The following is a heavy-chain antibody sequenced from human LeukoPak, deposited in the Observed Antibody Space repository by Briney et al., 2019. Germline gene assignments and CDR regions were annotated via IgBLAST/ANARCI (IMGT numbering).Heavy chain of an antibody. J-gene: IGHJ3*02. V-gene: IGHV3-74*01. CDR2: IDLAGEYT. Sequence: PGGSLRLSCAASGFTFRDYWMHWVRHAPGKGLVWVSRIDLAGEYTTYADSVKGRFTISRDNAKNTLYLQMNSLRAEDTAVYYCASGNSHAFDIWGQGTMVTVSS. CDR3: ASGNSHAFDI. CDR1: GFTFRDYW.